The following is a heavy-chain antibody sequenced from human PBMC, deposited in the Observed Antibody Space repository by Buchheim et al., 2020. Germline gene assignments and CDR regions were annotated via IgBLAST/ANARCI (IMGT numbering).Heavy chain of an antibody. CDR3: ARDFKTERQWLRFHYFYGMDV. D-gene: IGHD5-12*01. V-gene: IGHV3-48*01. Sequence: EVQLVESGGGLVQPGGSLRLSCAASGFTFSSYSMNWVRQAPGKGLEWVSYISSSSSTIYYADSVKGRFTISSDNAKHSLYLQMNSLRAEDTAVYYCARDFKTERQWLRFHYFYGMDVWGQGTT. CDR2: ISSSSSTI. CDR1: GFTFSSYS. J-gene: IGHJ6*02.